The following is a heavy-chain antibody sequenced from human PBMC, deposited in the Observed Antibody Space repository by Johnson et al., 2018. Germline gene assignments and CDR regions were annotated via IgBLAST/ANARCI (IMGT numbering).Heavy chain of an antibody. D-gene: IGHD2-21*02. Sequence: QVQLVESGGGVVQPGRSLRLSCAVSGFTFSNYGMHWVRQAPGKGVEWVAVISYDGSNKYYADSVKGRFTMSRDNSKNTLYLQMNSLRAEDTAVYYCASCGGDCYGAEYFQHWGQGTLVTVSS. J-gene: IGHJ1*01. CDR2: ISYDGSNK. V-gene: IGHV3-30*03. CDR1: GFTFSNYG. CDR3: ASCGGDCYGAEYFQH.